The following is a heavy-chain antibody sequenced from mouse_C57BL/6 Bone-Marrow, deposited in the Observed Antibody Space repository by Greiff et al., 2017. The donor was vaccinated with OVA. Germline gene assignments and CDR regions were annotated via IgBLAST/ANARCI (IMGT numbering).Heavy chain of an antibody. V-gene: IGHV5-2*01. D-gene: IGHD2-4*01. CDR1: EYEFPSHD. J-gene: IGHJ2*01. CDR2: INSDGGST. Sequence: EVKLMESGGGLVQPGESLKLSCESNEYEFPSHDMSWVRKTPEKRLELVAAINSDGGSTYYPDTKARRFIIDRDNTKKTLNLQMSSLRSEDTALYYCSRHRIYYDYDGDYWGQGTTLTVSS. CDR3: SRHRIYYDYDGDY.